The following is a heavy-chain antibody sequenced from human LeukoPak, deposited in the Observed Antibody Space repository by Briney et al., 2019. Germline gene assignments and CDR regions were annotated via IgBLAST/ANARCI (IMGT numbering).Heavy chain of an antibody. J-gene: IGHJ4*02. CDR3: ARGGWRLDY. CDR2: IYYTGTT. CDR1: GGSISSYY. D-gene: IGHD2-15*01. V-gene: IGHV4-59*01. Sequence: SETLSLTCTVSGGSISSYYWSWIRQPPGKGLEWIGYIYYTGTTNYNPSLKSRVTISVDTSKNQFSLKLSSVTAADTAVYYCARGGWRLDYWGQGTLVTVSS.